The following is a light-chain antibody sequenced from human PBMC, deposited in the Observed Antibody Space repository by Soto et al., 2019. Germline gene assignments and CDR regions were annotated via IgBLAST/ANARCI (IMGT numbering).Light chain of an antibody. CDR2: DAS. CDR3: QQYVRSPPSWT. Sequence: ETVLTQSPGTLSLSPGERATLSCRASQSVSSSYLAWYQQKPGQAPRLLIYDASSGATGIPDRFSGSGSGTDFTLTISRLEPEDFAVYYCQQYVRSPPSWTFGQGTKVEIK. J-gene: IGKJ1*01. V-gene: IGKV3-20*01. CDR1: QSVSSSY.